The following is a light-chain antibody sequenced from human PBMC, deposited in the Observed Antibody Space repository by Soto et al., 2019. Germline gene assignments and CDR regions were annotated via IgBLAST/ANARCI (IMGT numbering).Light chain of an antibody. J-gene: IGKJ5*01. CDR1: QDISNY. Sequence: DIQLTQSPSSLSASGGDSVSITCQTGQDISNYLNWYQQKPGQAPKIMIYDASNLAIGVPSRFSGSGSGTHFTFTISSLQPEDFETYYCQQYDYLPITFGQGTRLEIK. V-gene: IGKV1-33*01. CDR3: QQYDYLPIT. CDR2: DAS.